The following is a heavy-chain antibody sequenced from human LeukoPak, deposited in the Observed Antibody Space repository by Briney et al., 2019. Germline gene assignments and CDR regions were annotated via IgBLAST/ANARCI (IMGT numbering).Heavy chain of an antibody. CDR3: AKDFLKSITLLRGVRSWVGYFDY. J-gene: IGHJ4*02. D-gene: IGHD3-10*01. Sequence: KTGGSLRLSCAASGFTFSSYSMNWGRQAPGKGLEWVSSISGSSSYIYCADSVKGRFTISRDNAKNSLYLQMNSLRAEDTAVYYCAKDFLKSITLLRGVRSWVGYFDYWGQGTLVTVSS. V-gene: IGHV3-21*01. CDR1: GFTFSSYS. CDR2: ISGSSSYI.